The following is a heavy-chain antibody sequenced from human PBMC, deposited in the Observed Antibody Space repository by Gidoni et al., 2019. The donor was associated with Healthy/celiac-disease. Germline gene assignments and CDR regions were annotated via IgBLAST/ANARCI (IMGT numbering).Heavy chain of an antibody. D-gene: IGHD3-22*01. CDR1: GGSISSYY. CDR2: IYYSGST. Sequence: QVQLQESGPGLVKPSETLSLTCPVSGGSISSYYWRWIRQPPGKGLEWIGYIYYSGSTNYNPSLKSRVTISVDTSKNQFSLKLSSVTAADTAVYYCARGSTYYYDSSGYYYFGYGDYYYYYGMDVWGQGTTVTVSS. V-gene: IGHV4-59*01. J-gene: IGHJ6*02. CDR3: ARGSTYYYDSSGYYYFGYGDYYYYYGMDV.